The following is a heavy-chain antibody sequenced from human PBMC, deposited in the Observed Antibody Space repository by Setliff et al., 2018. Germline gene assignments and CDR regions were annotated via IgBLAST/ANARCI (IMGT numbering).Heavy chain of an antibody. D-gene: IGHD3-16*01. CDR3: TTDPSPTFGGVIGAAFDF. V-gene: IGHV3-15*07. J-gene: IGHJ3*01. Sequence: GGSLRRSCAASGFTFSTAWMNWVRQAPGKGLEWVGRIKGKNDGLATDYAAPVKGRFTISRDDSKNTLYLQMNSLKTEDTAVYYCTTDPSPTFGGVIGAAFDFWGQGTMVTVSS. CDR2: IKGKNDGLAT. CDR1: GFTFSTAW.